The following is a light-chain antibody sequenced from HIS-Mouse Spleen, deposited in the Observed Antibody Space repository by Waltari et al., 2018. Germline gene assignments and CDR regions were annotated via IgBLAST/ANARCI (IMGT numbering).Light chain of an antibody. V-gene: IGLV2-8*01. J-gene: IGLJ2*01. CDR2: EVS. CDR3: SSYAGSNNWV. CDR1: SSDVGGYNY. Sequence: QSALTQPPSASESPGQSVTISCTGTSSDVGGYNYVSWYQQHPGKAPKLMIYEVSKRHGGVPDRVSGSKSGNTASLTVSGLQAEDEADYYCSSYAGSNNWVFGGGTKLTVL.